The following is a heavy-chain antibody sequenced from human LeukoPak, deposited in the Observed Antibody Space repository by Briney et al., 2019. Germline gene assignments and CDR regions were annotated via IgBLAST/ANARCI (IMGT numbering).Heavy chain of an antibody. J-gene: IGHJ4*02. CDR1: EFTFSSYS. Sequence: GGSLRLSCAASEFTFSSYSMNWVRQAPGKGLEWVSYITNSGNSKSYADSVKGRFTISRDNTKSSLYLQMTGLRAEDTAVYYCARERGRGRDSPWFDYWGQGTLVTVSS. V-gene: IGHV3-48*01. CDR3: ARERGRGRDSPWFDY. D-gene: IGHD1-26*01. CDR2: ITNSGNSK.